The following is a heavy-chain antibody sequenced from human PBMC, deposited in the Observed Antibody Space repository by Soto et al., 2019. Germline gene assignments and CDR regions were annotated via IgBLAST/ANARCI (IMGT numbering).Heavy chain of an antibody. Sequence: QVQLVESGGGVVQPGRSLRLSCVASGFTFSSYAMHWVRQAPGKGLEWVAVISYDGSNKYYADSVKGRFTISRDNSKNTLYLQMNSLRAEDTAVYYCARASGYSYGYGYFDYWGQGTLVTVSS. V-gene: IGHV3-30-3*01. J-gene: IGHJ4*02. CDR2: ISYDGSNK. CDR3: ARASGYSYGYGYFDY. D-gene: IGHD5-18*01. CDR1: GFTFSSYA.